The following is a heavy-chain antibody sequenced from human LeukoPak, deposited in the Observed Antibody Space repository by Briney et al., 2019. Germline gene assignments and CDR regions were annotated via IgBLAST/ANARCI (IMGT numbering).Heavy chain of an antibody. J-gene: IGHJ6*03. Sequence: PSEALSLTCTVSRGSISSSRYDSGSSRQPPGKGLEWIGSIYYSGSTYYNPSVKSPVTIYVDTSKNPFSLKMSSVTAADTAVYYCARGKYPLLRAYYYYYMDVWGKGTTVTVSS. D-gene: IGHD2-2*01. CDR2: IYYSGST. CDR3: ARGKYPLLRAYYYYYMDV. CDR1: RGSISSSRYD. V-gene: IGHV4-39*02.